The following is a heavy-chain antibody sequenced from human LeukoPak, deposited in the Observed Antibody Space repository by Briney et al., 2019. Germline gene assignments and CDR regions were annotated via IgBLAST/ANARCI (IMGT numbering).Heavy chain of an antibody. D-gene: IGHD3-22*01. CDR1: GFTVSSNY. Sequence: PGGSLRLSCAASGFTVSSNYMSWVRQAPGKGLEWVSAFSGSGDSTYYADSVKGRFTISRDNSKNTLYLQMNSLRAEDTAVYYCAKDLERHYYDSSGYYWDYWGQGTLVTVSS. CDR2: FSGSGDST. CDR3: AKDLERHYYDSSGYYWDY. J-gene: IGHJ4*02. V-gene: IGHV3-23*01.